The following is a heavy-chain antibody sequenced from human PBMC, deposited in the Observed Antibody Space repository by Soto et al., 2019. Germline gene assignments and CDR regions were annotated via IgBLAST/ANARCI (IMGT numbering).Heavy chain of an antibody. CDR2: IYYSGST. Sequence: SETLSLTCTVSGGSISSGNYYWSWIRQHPGKGLEWIGYIYYSGSTNYNPSLKSRVTISVDTSKNQFSLKLSSVTAADTAVYYCAPMHGYSSSSSYSTEPGYWGQGTLVTVSS. V-gene: IGHV4-31*03. J-gene: IGHJ4*02. CDR3: APMHGYSSSSSYSTEPGY. D-gene: IGHD6-6*01. CDR1: GGSISSGNYY.